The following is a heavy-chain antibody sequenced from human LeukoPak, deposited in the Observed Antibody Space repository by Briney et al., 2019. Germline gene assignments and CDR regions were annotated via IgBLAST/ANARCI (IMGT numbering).Heavy chain of an antibody. CDR2: FGGSGSDT. J-gene: IGHJ4*02. CDR3: AKDIFRWACDY. Sequence: GGSLRLSCAASGFSFSGNAMAWVRQAPGKGLEWVSGFGGSGSDTYYADSVKGRCTISRDNSQNTLYLQMNSLRAEDTAVYYGAKDIFRWACDYWGQGALVTVSS. CDR1: GFSFSGNA. D-gene: IGHD2-21*01. V-gene: IGHV3-23*01.